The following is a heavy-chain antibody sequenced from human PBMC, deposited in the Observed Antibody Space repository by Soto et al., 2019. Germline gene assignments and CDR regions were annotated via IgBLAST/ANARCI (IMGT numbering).Heavy chain of an antibody. D-gene: IGHD3-10*01. Sequence: EVQLVESGGGLVQPGGSLRLSCAASGFIFSSYDMHWVRQAPGKGLEWVSVIGPAGDTFYPGSVKGRFTISRENAKNSFYLPMNSLRAGDTAVYSCARGLYYSASDSRGVRGLDVWANGTTVTVSS. CDR2: IGPAGDT. CDR1: GFIFSSYD. CDR3: ARGLYYSASDSRGVRGLDV. V-gene: IGHV3-13*01. J-gene: IGHJ6*04.